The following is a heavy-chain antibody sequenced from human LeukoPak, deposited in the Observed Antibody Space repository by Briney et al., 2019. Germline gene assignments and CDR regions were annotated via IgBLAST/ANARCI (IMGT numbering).Heavy chain of an antibody. Sequence: ASVKVSCKASGYTFTGYYMHWVRQAPGQGLEWMGWINPNSGGTNYAQKFQGRVTMTRDTSISTAYMELSRLRSDDTAVYYCAGERRITMVRGVTFDPWGQGTLVTVSS. J-gene: IGHJ5*02. V-gene: IGHV1-2*02. CDR2: INPNSGGT. CDR3: AGERRITMVRGVTFDP. D-gene: IGHD3-10*01. CDR1: GYTFTGYY.